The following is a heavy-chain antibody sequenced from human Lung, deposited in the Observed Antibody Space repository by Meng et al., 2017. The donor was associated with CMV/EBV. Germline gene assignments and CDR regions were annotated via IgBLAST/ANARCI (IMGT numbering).Heavy chain of an antibody. D-gene: IGHD1-20*01. V-gene: IGHV4-30-4*08. CDR1: GGSISSGDYY. Sequence: QVQLQESGPGLVKPSQXLSVTCTVSGGSISSGDYYWSWLRQPPGKGLEWMGYIYYSGSTYYHPSLKSRGTISVDTSKNQFSLKLSSVTAADTAVYYCARGGITGTVDWFDPWGQGTLVTVSS. CDR3: ARGGITGTVDWFDP. J-gene: IGHJ5*02. CDR2: IYYSGST.